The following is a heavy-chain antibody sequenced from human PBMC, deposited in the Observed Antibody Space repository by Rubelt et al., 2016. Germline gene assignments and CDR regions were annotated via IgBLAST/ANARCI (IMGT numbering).Heavy chain of an antibody. CDR1: GGSISSGGYY. Sequence: QVQLQESGPGLVKPSQTLSLTCTVSGGSISSGGYYWSWIRQPPGKGLEWIGEINHSGSTNYNPSLKSRVPISVDTPKNQFSLKLSAVTAADTAVYYCASITMVRGGKGAFDIWGQGTMVTVSS. CDR2: INHSGST. D-gene: IGHD3-10*01. J-gene: IGHJ3*02. CDR3: ASITMVRGGKGAFDI. V-gene: IGHV4-31*03.